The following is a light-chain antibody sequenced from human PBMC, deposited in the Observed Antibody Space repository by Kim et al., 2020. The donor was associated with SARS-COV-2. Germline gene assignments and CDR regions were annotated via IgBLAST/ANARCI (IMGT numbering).Light chain of an antibody. Sequence: AIQVTQSPSSLSASVGDTVTITCRASQGIGRDLAWYQQKPGTAPTLLIFLTSKLHTGVPSRFSGSSSGADFTLTITSLQPEDFATYYWLQDYDFPWTFGQGTKVDIK. J-gene: IGKJ1*01. CDR3: LQDYDFPWT. V-gene: IGKV1-6*01. CDR1: QGIGRD. CDR2: LTS.